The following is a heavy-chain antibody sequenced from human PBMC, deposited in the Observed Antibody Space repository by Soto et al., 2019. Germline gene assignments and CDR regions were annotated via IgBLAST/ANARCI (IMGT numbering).Heavy chain of an antibody. V-gene: IGHV1-69*01. CDR2: IIPVFGAT. CDR3: ANHQKLHYGAVYYYYPMDV. D-gene: IGHD4-17*01. CDR1: GVSFSSYA. J-gene: IGHJ6*02. Sequence: QVQLVQSGAEVKKPGSSVKVSCKASGVSFSSYAISWVRQAPGQGLEWMGGIIPVFGATRYAQNFQGRVTITADESTSTAYMELSSLRSEDTAVYYCANHQKLHYGAVYYYYPMDVWGRGTTVTVSS.